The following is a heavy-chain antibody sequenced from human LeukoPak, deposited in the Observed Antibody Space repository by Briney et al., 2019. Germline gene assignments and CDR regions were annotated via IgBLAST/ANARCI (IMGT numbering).Heavy chain of an antibody. CDR3: ARDYYYDFWSRFDY. V-gene: IGHV3-48*04. J-gene: IGHJ4*02. D-gene: IGHD3-3*01. CDR1: GFTFSSYS. CDR2: ISSSSSTI. Sequence: QPGGSLRLSCAASGFTFSSYSMNWVRQAPGKGLEWVSYISSSSSTIYYADSVKGRFTISRDNAKNSLYLQMNSLRAEDTAVYYCARDYYYDFWSRFDYWGQGTLVTVSS.